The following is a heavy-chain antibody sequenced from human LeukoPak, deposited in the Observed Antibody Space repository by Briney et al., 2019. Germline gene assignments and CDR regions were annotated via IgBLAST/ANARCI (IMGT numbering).Heavy chain of an antibody. CDR3: ARVVDILTGHDTALDY. J-gene: IGHJ4*02. V-gene: IGHV1-2*02. CDR1: GYTFSGYY. Sequence: GASVKVSCKASGYTFSGYYIHWVRQAPGQGLEWMGWINPNTGGTNFAQNFQGRVTMTTVTSISTAYMELSRLRSDDTAVCYCARVVDILTGHDTALDYWGQGTLVTVSS. CDR2: INPNTGGT. D-gene: IGHD3-9*01.